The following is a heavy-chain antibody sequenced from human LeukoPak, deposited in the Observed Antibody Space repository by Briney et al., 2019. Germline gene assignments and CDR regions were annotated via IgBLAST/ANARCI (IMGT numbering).Heavy chain of an antibody. V-gene: IGHV1-2*02. CDR2: INPNSGGT. D-gene: IGHD6-13*01. J-gene: IGHJ4*02. Sequence: ASVKVSCKASGYTFTGCYMHWVRQAPGQGLEWMGWINPNSGGTNYAQKFQGRVTMTRDTSISTAYMELSRLRSDDTAVYYCATARTYIAAAGPAQLPFDYWGQGTLVTVSS. CDR1: GYTFTGCY. CDR3: ATARTYIAAAGPAQLPFDY.